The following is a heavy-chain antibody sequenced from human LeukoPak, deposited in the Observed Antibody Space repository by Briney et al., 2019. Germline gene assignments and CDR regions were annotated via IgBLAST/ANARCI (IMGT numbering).Heavy chain of an antibody. CDR3: TRGAFGVVSHLDN. V-gene: IGHV1-8*03. J-gene: IGHJ4*02. CDR1: GGTFSSYA. Sequence: ASVKVSCKASGGTFSSYAISWVRQATGQGLEWMGWMNPNSGNTGYAQKFQGRVTFTRDTSATTVYMELSSLRSEDMAVYYCTRGAFGVVSHLDNWGQGTLVTVSS. CDR2: MNPNSGNT. D-gene: IGHD3-3*01.